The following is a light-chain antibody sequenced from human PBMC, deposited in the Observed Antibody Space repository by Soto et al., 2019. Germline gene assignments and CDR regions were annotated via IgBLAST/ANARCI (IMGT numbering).Light chain of an antibody. CDR3: QQYGSSPT. CDR1: QSIANS. V-gene: IGKV3-20*01. CDR2: GAS. J-gene: IGKJ5*01. Sequence: LTHSPCTLSLSPAKRASLPCRASQSIANSLAWYQQKPGQAPRLLIFGASNRATGIPDRFSGSGSGTDFTLTISRLEPEDFAVYYCQQYGSSPTFGQGTRLEIK.